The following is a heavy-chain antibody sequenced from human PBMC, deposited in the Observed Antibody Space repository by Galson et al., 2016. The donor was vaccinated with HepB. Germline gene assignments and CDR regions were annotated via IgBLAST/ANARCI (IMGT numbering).Heavy chain of an antibody. D-gene: IGHD3-16*01. V-gene: IGHV1-69*06. CDR2: IVPIIGTG. CDR3: AREGDGAYFDY. CDR1: GDALRNLA. J-gene: IGHJ4*02. Sequence: SVKVSCKASGDALRNLAINWVQQAPGQGLEWMGGIVPIIGTGNSAQKFQDRLTIVADKSTSTNYMELRSLRSEDTAVYYCAREGDGAYFDYWGQGTLVSVSS.